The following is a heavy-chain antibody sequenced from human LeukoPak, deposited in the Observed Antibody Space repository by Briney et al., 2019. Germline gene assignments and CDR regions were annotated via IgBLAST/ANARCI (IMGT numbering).Heavy chain of an antibody. V-gene: IGHV3-15*01. CDR2: IKSKTDGGTT. J-gene: IGHJ6*02. D-gene: IGHD2-2*01. Sequence: TGGSLRLSCAASGFTFSNAWMSWVRQAPGKGLEWVGRIKSKTDGGTTDYAAPVKGRFTISRDDSKNTLYLQMNSLKTEDTAVYYCTTDIVVVPAYYYYGMDVWGQGTTVTVSS. CDR1: GFTFSNAW. CDR3: TTDIVVVPAYYYYGMDV.